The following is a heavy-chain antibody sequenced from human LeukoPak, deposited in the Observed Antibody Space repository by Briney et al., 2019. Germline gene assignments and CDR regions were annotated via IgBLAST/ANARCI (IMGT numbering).Heavy chain of an antibody. CDR1: GYTFTSYY. D-gene: IGHD2-21*02. J-gene: IGHJ4*02. CDR2: INPSGGST. Sequence: GASVKVSCKASGYTFTSYYMHWVRQAPGQGLEWMGIINPSGGSTSYAQKFQGRVTMTRDMSTSTVYMELSSLRSEDTAVYYCARDSMCGGDCYWYQGLGYWGQGTLVTVSS. CDR3: ARDSMCGGDCYWYQGLGY. V-gene: IGHV1-46*01.